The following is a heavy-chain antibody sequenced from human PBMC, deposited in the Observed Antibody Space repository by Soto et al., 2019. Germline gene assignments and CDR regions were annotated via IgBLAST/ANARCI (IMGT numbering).Heavy chain of an antibody. D-gene: IGHD4-4*01. J-gene: IGHJ4*02. CDR2: IYHSGST. Sequence: KPSETLSLTCAVSGGSISSGGYSWSWIRQPPGKGLEWIGYIYHSGSTYYNPSLKSRVTISVDRSKNQFSLKLSSVTAADTAVYYCARGIYYSNYGEGIQFDYWGQGTLVTVSS. V-gene: IGHV4-30-2*01. CDR3: ARGIYYSNYGEGIQFDY. CDR1: GGSISSGGYS.